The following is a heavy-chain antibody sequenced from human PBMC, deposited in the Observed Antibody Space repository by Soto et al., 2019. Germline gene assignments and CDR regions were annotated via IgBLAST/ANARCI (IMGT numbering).Heavy chain of an antibody. J-gene: IGHJ4*02. CDR3: ARATRYSSGWEGFDY. D-gene: IGHD6-19*01. Sequence: SETLSLTCTVSGGSISSYYWSWIRQPPGKGLEWIGYIYYSGSTNYNPSLKSRVTISVDTSKNQFSLKLSSVTAADTAVYYCARATRYSSGWEGFDYWGQGTLVTVSS. CDR1: GGSISSYY. CDR2: IYYSGST. V-gene: IGHV4-59*01.